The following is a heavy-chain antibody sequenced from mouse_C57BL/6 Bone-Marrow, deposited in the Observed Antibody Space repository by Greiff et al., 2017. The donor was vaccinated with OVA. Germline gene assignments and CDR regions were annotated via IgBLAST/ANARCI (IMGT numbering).Heavy chain of an antibody. CDR1: GYTFTSYW. D-gene: IGHD1-1*01. CDR3: ARGIYLSTTVVAKGAMDY. V-gene: IGHV1-55*01. J-gene: IGHJ4*01. CDR2: IYPGSGST. Sequence: QVQLQQPGAELVKPGASVKMSCKASGYTFTSYWITWVKQRPGQGLEWIGDIYPGSGSTNYNEKFKSKATLTVDTSSSTAYMQLSSLTSEDSAVYYCARGIYLSTTVVAKGAMDYWGQGTSVTVSS.